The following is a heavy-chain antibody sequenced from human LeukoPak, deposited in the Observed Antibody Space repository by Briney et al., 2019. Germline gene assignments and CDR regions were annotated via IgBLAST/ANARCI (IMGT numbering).Heavy chain of an antibody. CDR1: GFTFSAYG. J-gene: IGHJ6*03. CDR3: ARDSFVGGYGFQTYYMDV. Sequence: GGSLRLSCAASGFTFSAYGMHWVRQAPGKGLEWVAFIREDGSIKNYADSVKGRFTISRDNAKNSLYLQMNSLRAEDTAVYYCARDSFVGGYGFQTYYMDVWGKGTTVTVSS. CDR2: IREDGSIK. V-gene: IGHV3-30*02. D-gene: IGHD5-12*01.